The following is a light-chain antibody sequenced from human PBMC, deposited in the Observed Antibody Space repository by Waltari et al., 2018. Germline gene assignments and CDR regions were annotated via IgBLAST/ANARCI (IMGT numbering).Light chain of an antibody. V-gene: IGKV3-15*01. Sequence: EIVMTQSPATLSVSPGERATLSCRASQSISNNLAWYQQKPGQAPRLLVYGASTRATGIPARFSGSGSGTEFTLTISSLQSEDFAVYYCQQYYNLPQTFGQGTKLEIK. CDR1: QSISNN. CDR2: GAS. J-gene: IGKJ2*01. CDR3: QQYYNLPQT.